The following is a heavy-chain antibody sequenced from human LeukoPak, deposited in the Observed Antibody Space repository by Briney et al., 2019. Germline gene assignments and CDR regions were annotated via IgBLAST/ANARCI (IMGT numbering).Heavy chain of an antibody. D-gene: IGHD1-26*01. J-gene: IGHJ4*02. CDR3: ARGGMVAQNYSDY. V-gene: IGHV1-69*05. CDR1: GGTFSSYA. Sequence: SVKVSCKASGGTFSSYAISWVRQAPGQGLEWMGRIIPIFGTANYAQKFQGRATITTDESTSTAYMELSSLRSEDTAVYYCARGGMVAQNYSDYWGQGTLVTVSS. CDR2: IIPIFGTA.